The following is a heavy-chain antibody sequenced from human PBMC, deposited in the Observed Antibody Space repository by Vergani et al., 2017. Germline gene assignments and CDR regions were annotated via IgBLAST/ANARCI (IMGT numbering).Heavy chain of an antibody. Sequence: EVQLVESGGGLVQPGGSLRLSCAASGFTFSSYWMSWVRQAPGKGLEWVANIKQDGSDKYYVDSVKGRFTISRDNAKNSLYLQMNSLRAEDTAVYYCARDTHEXVTPAWGDYYYMDVWGKGTTVTVSS. CDR3: ARDTHEXVTPAWGDYYYMDV. CDR2: IKQDGSDK. CDR1: GFTFSSYW. J-gene: IGHJ6*03. V-gene: IGHV3-7*01. D-gene: IGHD4-23*01.